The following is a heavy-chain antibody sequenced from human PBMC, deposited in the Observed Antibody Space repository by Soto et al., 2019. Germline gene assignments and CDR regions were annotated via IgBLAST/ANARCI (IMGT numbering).Heavy chain of an antibody. CDR2: FSGRGGST. J-gene: IGHJ4*02. D-gene: IGHD3-10*01. V-gene: IGHV3-23*01. CDR3: AKDMVPGVIPPILDF. CDR1: GFTFSSYA. Sequence: EVQLLESGGGLVQPGGSLRLSCAASGFTFSSYAMSWVLQAPGKGLEWVAAFSGRGGSTYYADSVKGRFTISRDNSKNPLYLQMNSLRDEETVVYYCAKDMVPGVIPPILDFWGQGTLVTVSS.